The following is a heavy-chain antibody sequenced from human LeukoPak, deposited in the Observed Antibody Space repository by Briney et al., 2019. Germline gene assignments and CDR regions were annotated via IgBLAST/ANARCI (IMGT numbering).Heavy chain of an antibody. Sequence: SLRCSCAGYGFTFSTLDMIRHRHPPGKELVGLRYIYYSGSTTYNPSPKSRVTISVDTSKNQFSLQLTSVTAADTAVYYCARSGFALRFGGWFDPWGQGTLVTASS. D-gene: IGHD3-10*01. J-gene: IGHJ5*02. V-gene: IGHV4-61*01. CDR2: IYYSGST. CDR1: GYGFTFSTLD. CDR3: ARSGFALRFGGWFDP.